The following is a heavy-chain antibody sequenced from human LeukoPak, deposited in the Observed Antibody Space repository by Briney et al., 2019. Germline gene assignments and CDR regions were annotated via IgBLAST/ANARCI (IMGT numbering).Heavy chain of an antibody. CDR2: IIPIFGTA. D-gene: IGHD1-26*01. Sequence: SVKVSCKASGGTFSSYAISWVRQAPGQGLEWMGRIIPIFGTANYAQKFQGRVTITTDESTSTAYMELSSLRSEDTAVYYCARDRFPYSGSYSFEPFDYWGQETLVTVSS. CDR3: ARDRFPYSGSYSFEPFDY. CDR1: GGTFSSYA. V-gene: IGHV1-69*05. J-gene: IGHJ4*02.